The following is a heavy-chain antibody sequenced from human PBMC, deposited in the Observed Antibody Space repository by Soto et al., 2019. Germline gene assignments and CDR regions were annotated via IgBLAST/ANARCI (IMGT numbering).Heavy chain of an antibody. CDR3: ARGGVGATFDY. V-gene: IGHV4-34*01. D-gene: IGHD1-26*01. Sequence: QVQLQQWGAGLLKPSETLSLTCAVYGGSFSGYYWSWIRQPPGKGLEWIGEINHSGSTNYNPSLKSRVTISVDTAKNQFSLELSSVTAADTAVYYWARGGVGATFDYWGQGTLVTVSS. CDR1: GGSFSGYY. CDR2: INHSGST. J-gene: IGHJ4*02.